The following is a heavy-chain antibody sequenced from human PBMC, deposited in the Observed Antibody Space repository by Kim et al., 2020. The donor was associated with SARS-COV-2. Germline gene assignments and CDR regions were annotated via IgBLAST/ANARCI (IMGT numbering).Heavy chain of an antibody. CDR3: AKSAVEMATIADAFDI. Sequence: GGSLRLSCAASGFTFSSYTMSWVRQAPGKGLEWVSAISTSGSSTYYADSVKGRFTISRDNSKNTLYLQMNSLRAEDTAVYYCAKSAVEMATIADAFDIWGQGTMVTVSS. CDR2: ISTSGSST. J-gene: IGHJ3*02. D-gene: IGHD5-12*01. V-gene: IGHV3-23*01. CDR1: GFTFSSYT.